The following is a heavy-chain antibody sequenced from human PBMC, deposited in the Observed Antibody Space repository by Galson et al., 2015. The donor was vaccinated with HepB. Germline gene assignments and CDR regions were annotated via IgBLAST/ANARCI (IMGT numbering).Heavy chain of an antibody. Sequence: SLRLSCAASGFTFSSYAMSWVRQAPGKGLEWVSAISGSGGSTYYADSVKGRFTISGDNSKNTLYLQMNSLRAEDTAVYYCAKDLGLRYFDWFTFDGAFDIWGQGTMVTVSS. CDR2: ISGSGGST. D-gene: IGHD3-9*01. CDR1: GFTFSSYA. J-gene: IGHJ3*02. V-gene: IGHV3-23*01. CDR3: AKDLGLRYFDWFTFDGAFDI.